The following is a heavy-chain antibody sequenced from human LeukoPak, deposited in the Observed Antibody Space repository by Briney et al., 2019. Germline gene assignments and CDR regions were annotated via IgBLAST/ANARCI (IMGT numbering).Heavy chain of an antibody. CDR3: ARRSPTDWFDP. V-gene: IGHV5-51*01. CDR2: IYPGDSET. J-gene: IGHJ5*02. CDR1: GYAFTNYW. Sequence: GESLKISCKGSGYAFTNYWIVWVRQMPGKGLEWMGIIYPGDSETRYSPSFQGPVTISADKSIDTAYLQWSSLKASDTAIYYCARRSPTDWFDPWGQGTLVTVSS.